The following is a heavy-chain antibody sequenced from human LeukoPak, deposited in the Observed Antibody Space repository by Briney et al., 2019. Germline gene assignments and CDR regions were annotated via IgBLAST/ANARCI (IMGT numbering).Heavy chain of an antibody. D-gene: IGHD3-10*01. J-gene: IGHJ4*02. CDR2: INHSGST. CDR3: ARNYGSGSHFDY. V-gene: IGHV4-34*01. Sequence: SETLSLTCAVYGGSFSGYYWSWIRQLPGKGLEWIGEINHSGSTNYNPSLKSRVTISVYTSKNQFSLKLSSVTAADTAVYYCARNYGSGSHFDYWGQGTLVTVSS. CDR1: GGSFSGYY.